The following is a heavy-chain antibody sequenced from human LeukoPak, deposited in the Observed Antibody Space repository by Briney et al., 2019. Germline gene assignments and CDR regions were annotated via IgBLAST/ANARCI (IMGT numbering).Heavy chain of an antibody. CDR1: GFTFSNYA. Sequence: PGGSLRLSCAASGFTFSNYAMNWVRQAPGKGLEWVAGISDRGVNSFHADSAKGRFTISRDNSKNTLFLQMNSLSAEDTAVYYCAKDSANYGSGKVYDNPIDYWGQGTLVTVSS. D-gene: IGHD3-10*01. J-gene: IGHJ4*02. V-gene: IGHV3-23*01. CDR3: AKDSANYGSGKVYDNPIDY. CDR2: ISDRGVNS.